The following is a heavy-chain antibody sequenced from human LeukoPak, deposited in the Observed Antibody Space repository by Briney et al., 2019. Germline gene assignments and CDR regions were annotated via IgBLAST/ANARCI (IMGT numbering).Heavy chain of an antibody. D-gene: IGHD6-19*01. Sequence: GGSLRLSCAASGFTFSSYAMSWVRQAPGKGLEWVSAISGSGGSTYYADSVKGRFTISRDNSKNTLYLQMNSLRAEDTALYFCARKFGYSSSAYNPHYYDYWGQGTLVTVSS. J-gene: IGHJ4*02. V-gene: IGHV3-23*01. CDR3: ARKFGYSSSAYNPHYYDY. CDR2: ISGSGGST. CDR1: GFTFSSYA.